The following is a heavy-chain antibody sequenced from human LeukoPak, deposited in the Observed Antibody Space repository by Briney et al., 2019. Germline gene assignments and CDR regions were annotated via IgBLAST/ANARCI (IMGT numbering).Heavy chain of an antibody. Sequence: GGSLRLSCAASGFTFSSYAMSWVRQAPGMGLEWVSRISGNDGSTYYADSVKGRFTISRDNSKNTVYLQMNSLRSVCTAAYYCAKGSSGSGNYFLLFDYWGPGTLVTASS. CDR2: ISGNDGST. CDR3: AKGSSGSGNYFLLFDY. D-gene: IGHD3-10*01. V-gene: IGHV3-23*01. CDR1: GFTFSSYA. J-gene: IGHJ4*02.